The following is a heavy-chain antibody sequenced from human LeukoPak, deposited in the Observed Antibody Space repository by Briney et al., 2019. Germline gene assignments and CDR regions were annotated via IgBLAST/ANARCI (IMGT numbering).Heavy chain of an antibody. D-gene: IGHD1-26*01. CDR1: GFTFDDYA. CDR2: ISWNSGSI. CDR3: AKDSRRTTSIVGATTRYYFDY. Sequence: GGSLRLSCAASGFTFDDYAMHWVRQAPGKGLEWVSGISWNSGSIGYADSVKGRFTISRDNAKNSLYLQMNSLRAEDMALYYCAKDSRRTTSIVGATTRYYFDYWGQGTLVTVSS. V-gene: IGHV3-9*03. J-gene: IGHJ4*02.